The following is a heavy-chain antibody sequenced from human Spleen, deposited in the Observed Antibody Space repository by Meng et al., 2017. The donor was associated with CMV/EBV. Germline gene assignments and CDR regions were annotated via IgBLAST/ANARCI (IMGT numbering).Heavy chain of an antibody. CDR2: ISANNGNT. V-gene: IGHV1-18*01. CDR3: ARAGQYYAAGLGGY. J-gene: IGHJ4*02. CDR1: GYTFTTYG. D-gene: IGHD3-16*01. Sequence: ASVKVSCKASGYTFTTYGISWLRQAPGQGLEWMGWISANNGNTNYAHNFQGRVTMTTDTSTSTAFMELTSLRRDDTAVYYCARAGQYYAAGLGGYWGQGTLVTVSS.